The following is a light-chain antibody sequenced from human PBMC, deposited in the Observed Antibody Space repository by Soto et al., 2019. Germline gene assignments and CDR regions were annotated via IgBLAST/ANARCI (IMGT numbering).Light chain of an antibody. J-gene: IGKJ2*01. V-gene: IGKV1-5*03. Sequence: DIQMTQSPSTLSSSVGDRVTITCRASHSISVWLAWYQQKPGKAPKLLFYQASTLESGVPSRFSGRGSGTDFTLTISSLQPDDFATYYCQQYYTYPYTFGQGTKLEIK. CDR1: HSISVW. CDR3: QQYYTYPYT. CDR2: QAS.